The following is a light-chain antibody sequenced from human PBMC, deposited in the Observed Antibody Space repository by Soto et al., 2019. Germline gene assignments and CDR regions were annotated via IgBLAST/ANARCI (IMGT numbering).Light chain of an antibody. CDR2: DAS. CDR3: QQRLNCPLS. Sequence: EIELTQSPATLSSSPGERATLSCKARQNVNTYIAWYQHKPGQAPRLLIYDASNRATALPHRFSGSGSGTDFTFTISSLEPEDSGVYYCQQRLNCPLSFGGGTKVEIK. V-gene: IGKV3-11*01. J-gene: IGKJ4*01. CDR1: QNVNTY.